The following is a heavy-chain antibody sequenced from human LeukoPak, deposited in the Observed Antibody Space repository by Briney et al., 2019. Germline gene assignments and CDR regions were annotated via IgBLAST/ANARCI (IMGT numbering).Heavy chain of an antibody. CDR2: ISGSGEST. D-gene: IGHD2-2*01. Sequence: PGGSLRLSCAVSGFTFSSYGMSWVRQAPGKGLEWVSSISGSGESTYYADSVKGRFTISRDNSKNTLYLQMNSLRVEDTAVYYCAREYCSSTSCWLDPWGQGTLVTVSS. J-gene: IGHJ5*02. CDR3: AREYCSSTSCWLDP. V-gene: IGHV3-23*01. CDR1: GFTFSSYG.